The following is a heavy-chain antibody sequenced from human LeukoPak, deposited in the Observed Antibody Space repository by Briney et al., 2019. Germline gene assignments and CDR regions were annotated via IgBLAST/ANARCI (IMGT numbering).Heavy chain of an antibody. J-gene: IGHJ6*02. D-gene: IGHD6-19*01. CDR2: ISYDGSNK. Sequence: QTGGSLRLSCAASGFTFSSYAMHWVRQAPGKGLEWVAVISYDGSNKYYADSVKGRFTISRDNSKNTLYLQMNSLRPEDTAVYYCAAYSSGWYNYYYCGMDVWGQGTTVTVSS. V-gene: IGHV3-30*04. CDR3: AAYSSGWYNYYYCGMDV. CDR1: GFTFSSYA.